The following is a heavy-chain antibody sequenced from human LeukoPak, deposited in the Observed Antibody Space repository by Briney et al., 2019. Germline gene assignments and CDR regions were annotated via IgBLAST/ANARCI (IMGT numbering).Heavy chain of an antibody. V-gene: IGHV3-21*01. D-gene: IGHD3-10*01. Sequence: GGSLRLSCAASGFTFSSYSMNRVRQAPGKGLEWVSSISSSSSYIYYADSVKGRFTISRDNAKNSLYLQMNSLRAEDTAVYYCARAYYGSGRNYYGMDVWGQGTTVTVSS. CDR1: GFTFSSYS. J-gene: IGHJ6*02. CDR3: ARAYYGSGRNYYGMDV. CDR2: ISSSSSYI.